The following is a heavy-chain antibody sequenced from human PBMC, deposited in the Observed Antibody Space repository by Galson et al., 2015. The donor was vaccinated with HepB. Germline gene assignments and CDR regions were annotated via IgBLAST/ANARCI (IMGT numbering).Heavy chain of an antibody. V-gene: IGHV4-39*07. CDR2: IYYTGST. CDR1: GGSISSSGYY. Sequence: ETLSLTCTVSGGSISSSGYYWGWICQPPGKGLEWIGNIYYTGSTYYSPSLKSRVTISVDTSKNQFSLKLSSVAVADTAIYYCARDHWPLYFDYWGQGTLVTVSS. J-gene: IGHJ4*02. CDR3: ARDHWPLYFDY. D-gene: IGHD1-1*01.